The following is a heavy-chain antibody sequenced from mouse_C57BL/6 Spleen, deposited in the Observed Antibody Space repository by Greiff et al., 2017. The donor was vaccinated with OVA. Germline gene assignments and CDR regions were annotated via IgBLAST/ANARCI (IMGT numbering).Heavy chain of an antibody. V-gene: IGHV6-3*01. Sequence: EVMLVESGGGLVQPGGSMKLSCVASGFTFSNYWMNWVRQSPEKGLEWVAQIRLKSDNYATHYAESVKGRFTISRDDSKSSFYLQMNNLRAEDTGIYYCTTHYYYDYWGQGTTLTVSS. CDR2: IRLKSDNYAT. D-gene: IGHD1-1*01. CDR3: TTHYYYDY. CDR1: GFTFSNYW. J-gene: IGHJ2*01.